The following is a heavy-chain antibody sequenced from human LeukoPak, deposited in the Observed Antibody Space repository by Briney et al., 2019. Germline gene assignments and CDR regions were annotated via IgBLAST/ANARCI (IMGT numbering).Heavy chain of an antibody. D-gene: IGHD4-17*01. CDR1: GFTFSSYG. CDR3: ARGVTVTTGWFDP. J-gene: IGHJ5*02. Sequence: GGSLRLSCAASGFTFSSYGMHWVRQAPGKGLEWVAVISYDGSNKYYADSVKGRFTISRDNSKNTLYLQMNSLRAEDTAVYYCARGVTVTTGWFDPWGQGTLVTVSS. CDR2: ISYDGSNK. V-gene: IGHV3-30-3*01.